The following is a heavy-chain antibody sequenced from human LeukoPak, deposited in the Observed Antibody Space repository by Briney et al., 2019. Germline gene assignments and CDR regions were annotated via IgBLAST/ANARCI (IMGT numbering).Heavy chain of an antibody. J-gene: IGHJ4*02. Sequence: QSGGSLRLSCAASGFTFSSYAMSWVRQAPGKGLEWVSAISGSGGSTYYADSVKGRFTISRDNSKNTLYLQMSSLRAEDTAVYFCARGAYSSSWLNFDYWGQGTLVTVSS. CDR3: ARGAYSSSWLNFDY. CDR2: ISGSGGST. D-gene: IGHD6-13*01. V-gene: IGHV3-23*01. CDR1: GFTFSSYA.